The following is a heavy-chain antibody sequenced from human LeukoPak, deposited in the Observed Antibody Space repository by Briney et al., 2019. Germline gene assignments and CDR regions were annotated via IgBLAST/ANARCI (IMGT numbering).Heavy chain of an antibody. CDR3: ARGANWGSAGWWGWGNSGADY. D-gene: IGHD7-27*01. CDR2: IYHSGST. J-gene: IGHJ4*02. CDR1: GYSISSGYY. Sequence: SETLSLTCTVSGYSISSGYYWGWIRQPPGKGLEWIGSIYHSGSTYYNPSLKSRVTISVDTSKNQFSLKLSSVTAADTAVYYCARGANWGSAGWWGWGNSGADYWGQGTLVTVSS. V-gene: IGHV4-38-2*02.